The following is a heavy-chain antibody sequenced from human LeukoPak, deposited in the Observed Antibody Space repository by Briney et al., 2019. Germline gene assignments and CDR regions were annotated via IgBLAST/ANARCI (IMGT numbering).Heavy chain of an antibody. J-gene: IGHJ4*02. V-gene: IGHV3-7*01. D-gene: IGHD3-16*01. Sequence: PGGSLRLSCAASGFTFSSYWMTWVRQAPGKGLEWVANIKQDGSDKYYVDSVKGRFTISRDNAKNTLYLEMNSLRAEDTAVYYCARGGSPSDYWGQGTLVTVS. CDR1: GFTFSSYW. CDR2: IKQDGSDK. CDR3: ARGGSPSDY.